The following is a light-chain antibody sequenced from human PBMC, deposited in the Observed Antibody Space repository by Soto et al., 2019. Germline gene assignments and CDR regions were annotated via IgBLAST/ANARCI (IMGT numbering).Light chain of an antibody. CDR3: CSYAGSYTLV. Sequence: QSVLTQPRSASGSPGQSVTTSCTGTSSDVGGYNYVSWYQQHPGKAPKLMIYDVSKRPSGVPDRFSGSKSGNTASLTISGLQAEDEADYYCCSYAGSYTLVFGTGTKLTVL. CDR1: SSDVGGYNY. CDR2: DVS. V-gene: IGLV2-11*01. J-gene: IGLJ1*01.